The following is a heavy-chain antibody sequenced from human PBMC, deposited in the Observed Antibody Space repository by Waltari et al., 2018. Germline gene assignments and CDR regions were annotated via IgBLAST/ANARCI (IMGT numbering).Heavy chain of an antibody. CDR2: IYYSGIT. D-gene: IGHD1-26*01. CDR3: ARRGYSGLLGAFDI. Sequence: QLQLQESGPGLVKPSETLSLTCTVSGGSISSSSYYWGWIRQPPGKGLGWIGSIYYSGITYYNPSLKSRVTISVDTSKNQFSLKLSSVTAADTAVYYCARRGYSGLLGAFDIWGQGTMVTVSS. V-gene: IGHV4-39*01. CDR1: GGSISSSSYY. J-gene: IGHJ3*02.